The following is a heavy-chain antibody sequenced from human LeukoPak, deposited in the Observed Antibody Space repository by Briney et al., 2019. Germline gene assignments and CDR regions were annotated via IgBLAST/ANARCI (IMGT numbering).Heavy chain of an antibody. V-gene: IGHV4-59*08. Sequence: PSETLSLTCTVSGGSISSYYWSWIRQPPGKGLEWIGYIYYSGSTNYNPSLKSRVTISVDTSKNQFSLKLSSVTAADTAVYYCARHPSGSYLWFDHWGQGTLVTVSS. CDR2: IYYSGST. J-gene: IGHJ5*02. D-gene: IGHD3-10*01. CDR3: ARHPSGSYLWFDH. CDR1: GGSISSYY.